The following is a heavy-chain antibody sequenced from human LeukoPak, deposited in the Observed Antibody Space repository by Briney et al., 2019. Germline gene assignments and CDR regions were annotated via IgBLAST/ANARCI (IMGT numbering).Heavy chain of an antibody. CDR3: SEGYSSAGMGY. V-gene: IGHV3-73*01. D-gene: IGHD6-19*01. J-gene: IGHJ4*02. CDR2: IRSKANSYAT. CDR1: GFTFSGSA. Sequence: PGGSLRLSCAASGFTFSGSAMHWVRPAPGKGLEWVGRIRSKANSYATAYAASVKGRFTISRDDSKNTAYLQMNSLKPEDTAVYYCSEGYSSAGMGYWGQGTLVTVSS.